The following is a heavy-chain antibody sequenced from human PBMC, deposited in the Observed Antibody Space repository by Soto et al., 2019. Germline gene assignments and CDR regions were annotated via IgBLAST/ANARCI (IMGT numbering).Heavy chain of an antibody. Sequence: ASVKVSCKASGYTFTSYYMHWVRQAPGQGLEWMGIINPSGGSTSYAQKFQGRVTMTRDTSTSTVYMELSSLRSEDTAVYYCARANPEWYSYALIPFDFDYWGQGTLVTVSS. J-gene: IGHJ4*02. D-gene: IGHD5-18*01. CDR3: ARANPEWYSYALIPFDFDY. CDR1: GYTFTSYY. V-gene: IGHV1-46*01. CDR2: INPSGGST.